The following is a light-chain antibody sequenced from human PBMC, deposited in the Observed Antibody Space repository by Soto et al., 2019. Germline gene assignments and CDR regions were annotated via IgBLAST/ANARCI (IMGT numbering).Light chain of an antibody. V-gene: IGKV1-33*01. CDR2: DAS. Sequence: DIQMTQSPSSLSASVGDRVTITCQASQDIDNYLNWYQQKPGKAPKLLIYDASDLETGVPSRFSGSGSGTDFTFTISSLQLEDFATYYCQQYDNLPLTFGGGTKVEIK. J-gene: IGKJ4*01. CDR3: QQYDNLPLT. CDR1: QDIDNY.